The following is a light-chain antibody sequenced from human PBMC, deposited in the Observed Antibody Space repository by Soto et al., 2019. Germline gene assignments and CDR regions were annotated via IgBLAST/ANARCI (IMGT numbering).Light chain of an antibody. Sequence: QSALTQPASVSGSPGQSITISCTGTSSDVGGYDYVSWYQQHPGKAPKLMIYDVSNRPSGVSNRFSGSKSANTASLTISGLQAEDEADYYCRSYTTSSTVVFGGGTQLTVL. V-gene: IGLV2-14*01. CDR2: DVS. CDR3: RSYTTSSTVV. CDR1: SSDVGGYDY. J-gene: IGLJ2*01.